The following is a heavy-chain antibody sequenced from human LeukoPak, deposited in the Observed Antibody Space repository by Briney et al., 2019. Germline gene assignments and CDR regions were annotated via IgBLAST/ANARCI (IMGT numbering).Heavy chain of an antibody. Sequence: SGGSLRLSCAASGFTFSSYDMHWVRQAPGKGLEWVAFIRYDGSHKYYADSVKGRFTISRDNSKKTLYLQMNSLRAEDTAVYYCAKTRLDYYDSSGSYYFDYWGQGTLVTVSS. CDR2: IRYDGSHK. V-gene: IGHV3-30*02. J-gene: IGHJ4*02. D-gene: IGHD3-22*01. CDR1: GFTFSSYD. CDR3: AKTRLDYYDSSGSYYFDY.